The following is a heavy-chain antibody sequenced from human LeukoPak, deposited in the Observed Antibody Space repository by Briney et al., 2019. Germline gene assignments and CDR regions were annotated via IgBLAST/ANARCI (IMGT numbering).Heavy chain of an antibody. CDR2: IYHSGST. D-gene: IGHD2/OR15-2a*01. CDR3: ARDVSY. V-gene: IGHV4-38-2*02. J-gene: IGHJ4*02. CDR1: GYSISSGYH. Sequence: SETLSLTCTVSGYSISSGYHWGWIRQPPGKGLEWIGSIYHSGSTYYNPSLKSRVTMSVDTSKNQFSLKLSSVTAADTAVYYCARDVSYWGQGTLVTVSS.